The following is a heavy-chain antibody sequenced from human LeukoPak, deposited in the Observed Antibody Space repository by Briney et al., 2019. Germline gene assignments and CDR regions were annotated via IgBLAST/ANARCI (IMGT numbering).Heavy chain of an antibody. CDR3: AAERGGTAMVEPGFDY. Sequence: SVKVSCKASGFTFTSSAMQWVRQARGQRLEWIGWIVVGSGNTNYAQKFQERVTITRDMSTSTAYMELSSLRSEDTAVYYCAAERGGTAMVEPGFDYRGQGTLVTVSS. CDR1: GFTFTSSA. V-gene: IGHV1-58*02. J-gene: IGHJ4*02. CDR2: IVVGSGNT. D-gene: IGHD5-18*01.